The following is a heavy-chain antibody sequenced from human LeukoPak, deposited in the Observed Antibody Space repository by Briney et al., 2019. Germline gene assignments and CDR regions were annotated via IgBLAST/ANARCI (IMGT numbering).Heavy chain of an antibody. CDR3: AKTRPLDSSSWSHGDY. V-gene: IGHV3-74*01. J-gene: IGHJ4*02. D-gene: IGHD6-13*01. Sequence: GGSLRLSCAASGFTFSSYWMHWVRQAPGKGLVWVSRINSDGSSTSYADSVKGRFTISRDNAKNTLYLQMNSLRAEDTAVYYCAKTRPLDSSSWSHGDYWGQGTLVTVSS. CDR2: INSDGSST. CDR1: GFTFSSYW.